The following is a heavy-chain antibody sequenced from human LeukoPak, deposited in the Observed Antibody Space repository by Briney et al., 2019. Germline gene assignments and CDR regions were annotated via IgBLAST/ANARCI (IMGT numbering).Heavy chain of an antibody. J-gene: IGHJ1*01. CDR1: GGSISSSSYY. V-gene: IGHV4-39*07. Sequence: SETLSLTCTVSGGSISSSSYYWGWIRQPPGKGLEWIGGIYYSGSTNYNPSLKSRVTISVDTSKNQFSLKLSSVTAADTAVYYCARGEYYYDSSGYYLEYFQHWGQGTLVTVSS. CDR2: IYYSGST. CDR3: ARGEYYYDSSGYYLEYFQH. D-gene: IGHD3-22*01.